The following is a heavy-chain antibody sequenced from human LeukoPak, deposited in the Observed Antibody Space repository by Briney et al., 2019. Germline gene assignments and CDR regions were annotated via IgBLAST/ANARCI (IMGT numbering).Heavy chain of an antibody. Sequence: PGGSLRLSCTPSGFIFSNYGVHWVRQAPGKGLEWVAVIAYDGSSKYYGDSVKGRFTISRDNPKNTLYLQMNSLRAEDTAVYYCAKGATMIVRGGMDVWGQGTTVTVSS. CDR1: GFIFSNYG. CDR2: IAYDGSSK. CDR3: AKGATMIVRGGMDV. D-gene: IGHD3-22*01. J-gene: IGHJ6*02. V-gene: IGHV3-30*18.